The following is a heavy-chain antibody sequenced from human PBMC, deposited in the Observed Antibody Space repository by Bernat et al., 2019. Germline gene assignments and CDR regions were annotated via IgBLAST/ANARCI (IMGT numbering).Heavy chain of an antibody. Sequence: EVQLVESGGGLVKPGGSLRLSCAASGFTFSNAWMSWVRQAPGKGLEWVGRNKSKTDGGTTDYAAPVKGRFTISRDDSKNTLYLQMNSLKTEDTAVYYCTTPTHDYEDAGYWGQGTLVTVSS. CDR2: NKSKTDGGTT. D-gene: IGHD4-17*01. V-gene: IGHV3-15*01. CDR1: GFTFSNAW. CDR3: TTPTHDYEDAGY. J-gene: IGHJ4*02.